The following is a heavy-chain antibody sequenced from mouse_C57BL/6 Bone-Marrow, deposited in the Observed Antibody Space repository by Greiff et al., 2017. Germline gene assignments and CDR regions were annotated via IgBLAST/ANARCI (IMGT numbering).Heavy chain of an antibody. V-gene: IGHV7-3*01. CDR1: GFTFPAYY. J-gene: IGHJ1*03. CDR3: ARYKSNGSSRYWYFDV. Sequence: EVKLVESGGGLVQPGGSLSLSCAASGFTFPAYYMSWVSQPPGKALEWLGFIRNNANGYTTEYSASVKGRFTISRDNSQSILYLQVNALRAEESAAYYGARYKSNGSSRYWYFDVWGTGTTVTVAS. CDR2: IRNNANGYTT. D-gene: IGHD1-1*01.